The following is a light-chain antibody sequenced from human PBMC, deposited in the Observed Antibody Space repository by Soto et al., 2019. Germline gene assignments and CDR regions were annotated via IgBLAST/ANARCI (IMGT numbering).Light chain of an antibody. CDR3: NAQADNGKHV. V-gene: IGLV2-8*01. J-gene: IGLJ1*01. CDR1: SNDVGHSSF. CDR2: EVS. Sequence: ALTQPPSASGSPGQSVTISCTGNSNDVGHSSFISWYQQHPGKGPKLIIYEVSKRPSGVPDRFSGSKSGNTASLSVSGLQDEDEADYFCNAQADNGKHVFGTGTKVTVL.